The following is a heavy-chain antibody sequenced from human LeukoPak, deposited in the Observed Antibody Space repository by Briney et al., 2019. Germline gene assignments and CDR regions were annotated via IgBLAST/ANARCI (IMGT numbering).Heavy chain of an antibody. CDR3: ARDHIVVVTATSPIDY. D-gene: IGHD2-21*02. Sequence: PGGSLRLSCAASGFTFSSYWMSWARQAPGKGLEWVSSISSSSSYIYYADSVKGRFTISRDNAKNSLYLQMNSLRAEDTAVYYCARDHIVVVTATSPIDYWGQGTLVTVSS. J-gene: IGHJ4*02. CDR1: GFTFSSYW. CDR2: ISSSSSYI. V-gene: IGHV3-21*01.